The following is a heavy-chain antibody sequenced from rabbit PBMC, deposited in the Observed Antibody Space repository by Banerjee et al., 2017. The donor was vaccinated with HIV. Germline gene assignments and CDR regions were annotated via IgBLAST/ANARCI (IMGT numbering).Heavy chain of an antibody. CDR1: GFSFSSGYD. CDR2: IYTGSSGSA. Sequence: QEQLEESGGDLVKPEGSLTLTCTASGFSFSSGYDMCWVRQAPGKGLEWIACIYTGSSGSAYYATWAKGRFTISKASWTTVTLQMTSLTAADTASYFCARDLAGVIGWNFSLWGPGTLVTVS. J-gene: IGHJ4*01. D-gene: IGHD4-1*01. V-gene: IGHV1S45*01. CDR3: ARDLAGVIGWNFSL.